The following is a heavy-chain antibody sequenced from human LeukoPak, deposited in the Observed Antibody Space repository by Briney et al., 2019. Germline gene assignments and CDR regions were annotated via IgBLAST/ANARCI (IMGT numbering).Heavy chain of an antibody. CDR3: ATADSSGWDAFDI. V-gene: IGHV1-2*02. D-gene: IGHD6-19*01. Sequence: ASVKVSCNASGYTFTGYYMHWVRQAPGQGLEWMGWINPNSGGTNYAQKFQGRVTMTRDTSISTAYMELSRLRSDDTAVYYCATADSSGWDAFDIWGQGTMVTVSS. CDR2: INPNSGGT. J-gene: IGHJ3*02. CDR1: GYTFTGYY.